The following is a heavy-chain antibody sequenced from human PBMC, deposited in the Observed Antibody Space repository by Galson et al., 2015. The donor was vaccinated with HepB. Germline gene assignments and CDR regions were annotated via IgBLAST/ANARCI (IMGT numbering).Heavy chain of an antibody. V-gene: IGHV3-49*04. CDR2: IGSKPYGGTT. J-gene: IGHJ6*02. CDR1: GFTFGDYA. CDR3: TRVPTMVRGVPDYYYYYGMDV. Sequence: SLRLSCAASGFTFGDYAMSWVRQAPGKGLEWVGFIGSKPYGGTTEYAASVKGRFTIPRDESKSFAYLQMNSLKTEDTAVYYCTRVPTMVRGVPDYYYYYGMDVWGHGTTVTVSS. D-gene: IGHD3-10*01.